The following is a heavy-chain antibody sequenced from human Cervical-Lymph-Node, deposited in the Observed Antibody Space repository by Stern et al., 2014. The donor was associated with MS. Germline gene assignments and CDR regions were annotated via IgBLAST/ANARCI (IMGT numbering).Heavy chain of an antibody. V-gene: IGHV1-69*01. D-gene: IGHD5-24*01. CDR1: GGTFSSYA. Sequence: QLVQSGAEVKKPGSSVKVSCKASGGTFSSYAINWVRQAPGQGLEWLGGIIPIFGKTKYAQKIQGSVTTTADESTSTAYMELSSLRSEDTAVYYCATGEMATKSYYYYGMDVWGQGTTVTVSS. CDR3: ATGEMATKSYYYYGMDV. J-gene: IGHJ6*02. CDR2: IIPIFGKT.